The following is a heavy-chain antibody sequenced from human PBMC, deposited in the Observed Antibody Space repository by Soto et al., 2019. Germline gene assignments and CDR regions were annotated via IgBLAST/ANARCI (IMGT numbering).Heavy chain of an antibody. V-gene: IGHV2-5*02. CDR3: AHRADLQGNWNGGYFDY. CDR2: IYWDDDK. Sequence: QITLKESGPTRVKPTQTLTLTCTFSGFSLTARPVGVGWIRQPPGKALERLALIYWDDDKRYSPSLKSRLTITKDTSNNQVVLTMTNMDPVDTATYYCAHRADLQGNWNGGYFDYWGPRALVTVSS. J-gene: IGHJ4*02. D-gene: IGHD1-1*01. CDR1: GFSLTARPVG.